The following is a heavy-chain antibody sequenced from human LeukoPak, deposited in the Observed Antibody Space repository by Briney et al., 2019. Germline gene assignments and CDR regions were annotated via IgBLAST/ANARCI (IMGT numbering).Heavy chain of an antibody. J-gene: IGHJ4*02. Sequence: RASQTLSLTCTVSGGSISSGSYYWSWIRQHAGKGLEWIGRIYTSGSTKYNTSLKSRVTISVDTSKNQFSLKLSSVTAADTAVYYCARADHDYYDSSGYLGYWGQGTLVTVSS. D-gene: IGHD3-22*01. CDR3: ARADHDYYDSSGYLGY. V-gene: IGHV4-61*02. CDR2: IYTSGST. CDR1: GGSISSGSYY.